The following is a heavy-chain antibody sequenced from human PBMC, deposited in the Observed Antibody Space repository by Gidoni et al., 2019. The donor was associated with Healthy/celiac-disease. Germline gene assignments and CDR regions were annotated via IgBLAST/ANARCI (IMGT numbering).Heavy chain of an antibody. Sequence: QVPLVESGGGVVQPGRSLRLSCAASGFTFSSYAMHWVRQASGKGLEWVAVISYDGSNKYYADSVKGRFTISRDNSKNTLYLQMNSLRAEDTAVYYCASSDYYDSSGYYDWGQGTLVTVSS. V-gene: IGHV3-30*16. CDR2: ISYDGSNK. CDR1: GFTFSSYA. D-gene: IGHD3-22*01. J-gene: IGHJ4*02. CDR3: ASSDYYDSSGYYD.